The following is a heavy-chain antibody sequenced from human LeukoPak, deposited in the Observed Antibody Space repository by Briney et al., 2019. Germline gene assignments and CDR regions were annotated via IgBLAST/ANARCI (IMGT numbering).Heavy chain of an antibody. CDR3: ARGVGYSSSWFGRFDP. J-gene: IGHJ5*02. CDR1: GYTFTGYY. CDR2: SNPNSGGT. V-gene: IGHV1-2*06. D-gene: IGHD6-13*01. Sequence: ASVKVSCKASGYTFTGYYIHWVRQAPGQGLEWMGRSNPNSGGTNYAQKFQGRVTMTRDTSASTVYMELSRLRSDDTAVYYCARGVGYSSSWFGRFDPWGQGTLVTVSS.